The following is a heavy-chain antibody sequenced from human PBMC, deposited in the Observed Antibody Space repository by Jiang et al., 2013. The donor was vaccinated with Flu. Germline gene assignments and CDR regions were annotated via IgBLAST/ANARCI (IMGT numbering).Heavy chain of an antibody. J-gene: IGHJ4*02. Sequence: LSSCSLWIHFSSYAMHWVRQAPGKGLEWVAVISYDGSNKYYADSVKGRFTISRDNSKNTLYLQMNSLRAEDTAVYYCARGGGKPDYWGQGTLVTVSS. D-gene: IGHD4-23*01. CDR2: ISYDGSNK. CDR3: ARGGGKPDY. V-gene: IGHV3-30-3*01. CDR1: IHFSSYA.